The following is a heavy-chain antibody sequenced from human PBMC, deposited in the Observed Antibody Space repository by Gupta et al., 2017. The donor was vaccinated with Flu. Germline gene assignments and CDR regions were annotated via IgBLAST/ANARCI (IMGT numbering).Heavy chain of an antibody. Sequence: VRQAPGKGLEWVSSISSSGTYIWYADSVKGRLTISRDNAKNSLFLQMNSLRPEDTAVYYCARDLNGGRFYFDFWGRGALVTVSS. CDR2: ISSSGTYI. D-gene: IGHD7-27*01. J-gene: IGHJ4*02. V-gene: IGHV3-21*01. CDR3: ARDLNGGRFYFDF.